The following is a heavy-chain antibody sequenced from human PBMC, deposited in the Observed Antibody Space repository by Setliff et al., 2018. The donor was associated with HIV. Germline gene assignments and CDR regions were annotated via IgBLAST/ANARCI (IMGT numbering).Heavy chain of an antibody. V-gene: IGHV3-21*01. J-gene: IGHJ3*02. Sequence: PGGSLRLSCAASEFTFSSYNMNWVRQAPGKGLEWVSSISSSSSYIYYADSVKGRFTISRDNAKNSLYLQMNSLRAEDTAVYYCARDIGIRIMVAASDAFDIWGQGTMVTVSS. D-gene: IGHD2-8*01. CDR1: EFTFSSYN. CDR2: ISSSSSYI. CDR3: ARDIGIRIMVAASDAFDI.